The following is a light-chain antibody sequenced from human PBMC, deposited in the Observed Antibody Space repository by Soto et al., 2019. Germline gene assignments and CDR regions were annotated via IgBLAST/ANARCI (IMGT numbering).Light chain of an antibody. CDR3: QVWDMTTDHYV. CDR1: NIGSKR. CDR2: YDR. J-gene: IGLJ1*01. V-gene: IGLV3-21*04. Sequence: SYELTQPPSVSVAPEKTARITCGGNNIGSKRVHWYRQKPGQAPVLVIYYDRDRPSGIPERFSGANSGNTATLTISRVEAGDEADYDWQVWDMTTDHYVFGTGTQVTVL.